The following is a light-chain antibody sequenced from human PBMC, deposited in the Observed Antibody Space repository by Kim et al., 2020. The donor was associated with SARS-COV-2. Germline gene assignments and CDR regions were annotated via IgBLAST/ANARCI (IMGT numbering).Light chain of an antibody. CDR1: QSITRW. CDR3: PQYNTHSHP. V-gene: IGKV1-5*01. Sequence: SASVGVRVTMTCRGSQSITRWLAWYQQKPGKAHKLLIYDASSLKRGVPSRFSGSGSGTEFTLTISSLHPDDFATHYYPQYNTHSHPFGQG. CDR2: DAS. J-gene: IGKJ5*01.